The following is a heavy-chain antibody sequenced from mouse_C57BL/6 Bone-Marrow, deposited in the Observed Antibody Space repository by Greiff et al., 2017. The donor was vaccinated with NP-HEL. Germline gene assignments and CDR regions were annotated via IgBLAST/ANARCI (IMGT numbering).Heavy chain of an antibody. D-gene: IGHD2-2*01. CDR3: TTGYHGY. CDR1: GFNIKDDY. V-gene: IGHV14-4*01. Sequence: VQLQQSGAELVRPGASVKLSCTASGFNIKDDYMHWVKQRPEQGLEWIGWIDPENGDTEYASKFQGKATITADTSSNTAYLQLSSLTSEDTAVYYCTTGYHGYWGQGTSVTVSS. CDR2: IDPENGDT. J-gene: IGHJ4*01.